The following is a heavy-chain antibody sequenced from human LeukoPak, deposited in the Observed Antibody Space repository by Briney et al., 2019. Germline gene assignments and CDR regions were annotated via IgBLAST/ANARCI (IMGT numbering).Heavy chain of an antibody. D-gene: IGHD3-22*01. J-gene: IGHJ6*02. CDR2: ISGSGGST. Sequence: GGSLRLSCAASGFTFSSYAMSWVRQAPGKGLEWVSAISGSGGSTYYADSVKGRFTISRDNSKNTLYLQMNSLRAEDTAVYYCAKDHYYDSSGYRPYYYYGMDVWGQGTTVTVSS. CDR1: GFTFSSYA. V-gene: IGHV3-23*01. CDR3: AKDHYYDSSGYRPYYYYGMDV.